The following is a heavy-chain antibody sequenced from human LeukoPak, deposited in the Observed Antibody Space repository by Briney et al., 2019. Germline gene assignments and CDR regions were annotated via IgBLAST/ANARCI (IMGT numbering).Heavy chain of an antibody. Sequence: KTSETLSLTCTVSGGSISSGSYYWSWIRQPAGKGLEWIGRIYTSGSTNYNPSLKSRVTISVDTSKNQFSLKLSSVTAADTAVYYCARTYYDFWSGYYRDNNWFDPWGQGTLVTVSS. J-gene: IGHJ5*02. V-gene: IGHV4-61*02. CDR3: ARTYYDFWSGYYRDNNWFDP. CDR1: GGSISSGSYY. CDR2: IYTSGST. D-gene: IGHD3-3*01.